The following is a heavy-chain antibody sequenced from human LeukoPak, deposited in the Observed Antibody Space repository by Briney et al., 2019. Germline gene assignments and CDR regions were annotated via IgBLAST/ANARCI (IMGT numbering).Heavy chain of an antibody. CDR1: GYTFTGYY. CDR3: AISGIFCSSTSCYAPYYYYYMDV. J-gene: IGHJ6*03. D-gene: IGHD2-2*01. CDR2: INPNSGGT. V-gene: IGHV1-2*02. Sequence: ASVKVSCKASGYTFTGYYMHWVRQAPGQGLEWMGWINPNSGGTNYAQKFQGRVTMTRDTSISTAYMELSRLRSDDTDVYYCAISGIFCSSTSCYAPYYYYYMDVWGKGTTVTVSS.